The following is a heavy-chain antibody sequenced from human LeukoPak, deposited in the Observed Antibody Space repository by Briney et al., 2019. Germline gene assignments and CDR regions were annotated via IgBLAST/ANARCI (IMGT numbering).Heavy chain of an antibody. D-gene: IGHD5-12*01. Sequence: GGSLRLSCAASGFNFIDYSMNWVRQAPGKGLEWISYIGISSGNTKYADSVKGRFTISRDKARNSLYLQMISLRVEDKAVYYCARDHRYAFDNWGHGTLVTVSS. J-gene: IGHJ4*01. CDR2: IGISSGNT. CDR3: ARDHRYAFDN. CDR1: GFNFIDYS. V-gene: IGHV3-48*01.